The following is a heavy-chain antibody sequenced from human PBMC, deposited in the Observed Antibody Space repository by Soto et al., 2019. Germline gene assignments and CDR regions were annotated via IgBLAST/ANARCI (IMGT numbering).Heavy chain of an antibody. CDR1: GFTLSDYH. V-gene: IGHV3-11*01. Sequence: QAQLVESGGGLVKPGGSLRLSCAASGFTLSDYHMNWIRQAPGKGLEWLSYISSGGDAIFCADSVKGRFTISKDNAQNTLYLQISGLRGEDTALYYCAKGAALGSWGQGTLVTVSS. CDR2: ISSGGDAI. D-gene: IGHD3-16*01. J-gene: IGHJ5*02. CDR3: AKGAALGS.